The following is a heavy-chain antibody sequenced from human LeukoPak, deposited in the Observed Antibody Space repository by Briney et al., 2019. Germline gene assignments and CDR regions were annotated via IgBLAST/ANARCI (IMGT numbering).Heavy chain of an antibody. CDR1: GGSISGSSYY. J-gene: IGHJ5*02. CDR3: ARPGSSGRYTGNWFDP. CDR2: IYDSGIT. V-gene: IGHV4-39*01. Sequence: SETLSLTCTVSGGSISGSSYYWGWIRQPPGKGLEWIGSIYDSGITYYNPSLKSRVIISVDTSKNQFSLKLSSVTAADTAVYYCARPGSSGRYTGNWFDPWGQGTLVTVSS. D-gene: IGHD6-19*01.